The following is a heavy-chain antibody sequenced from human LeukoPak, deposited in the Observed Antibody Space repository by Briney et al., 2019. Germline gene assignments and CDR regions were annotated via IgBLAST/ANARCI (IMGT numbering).Heavy chain of an antibody. J-gene: IGHJ6*03. V-gene: IGHV7-4-1*02. CDR3: ARAQGRVQLELHRPPKNYYYYMDV. CDR1: GYTFTSYA. CDR2: INTNTGNP. Sequence: ASVKVSCKASGYTFTSYAMNWVRQAPGQGLEWMGWINTNTGNPTYAQGFTGRFVFSLDTSVSTAYLQISSLKAEDTAVYYCARAQGRVQLELHRPPKNYYYYMDVWGKGTTVTVSS. D-gene: IGHD1-1*01.